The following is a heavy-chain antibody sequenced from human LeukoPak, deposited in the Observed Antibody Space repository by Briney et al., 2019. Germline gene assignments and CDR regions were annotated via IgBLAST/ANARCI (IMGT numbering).Heavy chain of an antibody. J-gene: IGHJ4*02. CDR2: ISSSSSTI. CDR3: ARPQNYYDSSGIDY. Sequence: GGSLRLSCAASGFTFSDYYMSWIRQAPGKGLEWVSYISSSSSTIYYADSVKGRFTISRDNAKNSLYLQMNSLRAEDTAVYYCARPQNYYDSSGIDYWGQGTLVTVSS. CDR1: GFTFSDYY. V-gene: IGHV3-11*04. D-gene: IGHD3-22*01.